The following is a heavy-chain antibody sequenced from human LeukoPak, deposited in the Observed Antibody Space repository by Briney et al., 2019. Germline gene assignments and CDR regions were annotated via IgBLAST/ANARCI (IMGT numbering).Heavy chain of an antibody. Sequence: ASVKVSCKASGYTFTGYYMHWVRQAPGQGLEWMGWINPNSGGTNYAQKFQGRVTMTRDTSISTAYMELSRLRSDDTAVYYCARDGLDSSGYRDAFDIWGQGTMVTVSS. CDR1: GYTFTGYY. CDR2: INPNSGGT. V-gene: IGHV1-2*02. D-gene: IGHD3-22*01. J-gene: IGHJ3*02. CDR3: ARDGLDSSGYRDAFDI.